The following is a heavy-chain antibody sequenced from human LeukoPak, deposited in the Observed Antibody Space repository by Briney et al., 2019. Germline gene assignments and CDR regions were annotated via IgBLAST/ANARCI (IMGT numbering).Heavy chain of an antibody. D-gene: IGHD4-23*01. CDR1: GFTFSTYS. J-gene: IGHJ4*02. Sequence: PGGSLRLSCAASGFTFSTYSMKWVRQAPGKGLEWVSLIYVDGRTYYADSVKGRFTISRDNSKNTLYLQVNSLRAEDTAVYYCARRGDGGRSFDYWGQGTLVTVSS. CDR2: IYVDGRT. CDR3: ARRGDGGRSFDY. V-gene: IGHV3-53*01.